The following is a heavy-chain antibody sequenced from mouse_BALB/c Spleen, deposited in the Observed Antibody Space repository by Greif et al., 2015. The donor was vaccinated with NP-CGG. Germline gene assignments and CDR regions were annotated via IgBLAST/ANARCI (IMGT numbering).Heavy chain of an antibody. Sequence: VQLVESGPGLVQPSQSLSITCTVSGFSLTSYGVHWVRQSPGKGLEWLGVIWSGGSTDYNAAFISRLSISKDNSKSQVFFKMNSLQANDTAIHYCARNYYYGSSLYYFDYWGQGTTLTVSS. CDR3: ARNYYYGSSLYYFDY. D-gene: IGHD1-1*01. J-gene: IGHJ2*01. V-gene: IGHV2-2*02. CDR1: GFSLTSYG. CDR2: IWSGGST.